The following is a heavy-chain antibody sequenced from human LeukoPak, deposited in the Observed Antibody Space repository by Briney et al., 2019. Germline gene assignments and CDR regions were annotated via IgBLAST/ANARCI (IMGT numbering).Heavy chain of an antibody. V-gene: IGHV3-30*18. Sequence: GRSLRLSCAASGFTFRSYGMHWVRQAPGKGLEWVAVISYDGSNEYYVDSVKGRFTISRDNSKNTLYLQTDSLRAEDTAVYYCANTYGDYPNLFDYWGQGTLVTVSS. J-gene: IGHJ4*02. D-gene: IGHD4-17*01. CDR1: GFTFRSYG. CDR2: ISYDGSNE. CDR3: ANTYGDYPNLFDY.